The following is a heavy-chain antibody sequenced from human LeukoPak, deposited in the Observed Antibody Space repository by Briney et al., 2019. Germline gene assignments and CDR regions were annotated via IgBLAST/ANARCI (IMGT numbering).Heavy chain of an antibody. CDR2: IYHSGST. Sequence: SETLSLTCTVSGYSISSGYYWGWIRQPPGKGLEWIGSIYHSGSTYYNPSLKSRVTISVDTSKNQFSLKLSSVTAADTAVYYCARPTLRGFGVRTYAFDIWGQGTMVTVSS. V-gene: IGHV4-38-2*02. J-gene: IGHJ3*02. CDR3: ARPTLRGFGVRTYAFDI. CDR1: GYSISSGYY. D-gene: IGHD3-10*01.